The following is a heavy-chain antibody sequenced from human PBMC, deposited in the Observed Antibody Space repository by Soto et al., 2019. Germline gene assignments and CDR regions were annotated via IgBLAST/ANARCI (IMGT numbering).Heavy chain of an antibody. V-gene: IGHV3-48*01. CDR1: GLTFSSYG. CDR2: ISSTSSAV. Sequence: GGSLRLSCAASGLTFSSYGLNWVRQAPGKGLEWVYYISSTSSAVSYADSVKGRFTVSRDNAKNSLFLQMNGLRVEDTGVYFCARRFLSSTNFFDYWGQGTLVTVSS. J-gene: IGHJ4*02. D-gene: IGHD2-2*01. CDR3: ARRFLSSTNFFDY.